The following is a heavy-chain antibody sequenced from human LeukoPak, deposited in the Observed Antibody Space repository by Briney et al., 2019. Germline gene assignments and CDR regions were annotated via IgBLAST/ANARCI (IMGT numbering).Heavy chain of an antibody. D-gene: IGHD3-22*01. CDR3: ARVPTYYSDSSGYYLDY. V-gene: IGHV4-30-4*08. Sequence: SETLSLTCTVSGGSISSGDYYWSWIRQPPGKGLEWMGYIYYSGSTYYNPSLKSRVTISVDTSKNQFSLKLSSVTAADTAVYYCARVPTYYSDSSGYYLDYWGQGTLVTVSS. CDR2: IYYSGST. J-gene: IGHJ4*02. CDR1: GGSISSGDYY.